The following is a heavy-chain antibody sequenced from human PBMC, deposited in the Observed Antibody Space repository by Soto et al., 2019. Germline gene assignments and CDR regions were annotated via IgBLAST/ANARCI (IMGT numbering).Heavy chain of an antibody. CDR1: RFTFSKYW. Sequence: EVQLVESGGGLVQPGGSLRLSCAASRFTFSKYWMSWVRQAPGKGPEWVANISPAGSEKFYVGSVKGRFTISRDNAENSVFLQLNSLRAEDTAVYYCARDQGYLDYWGQGAPVTVSS. CDR3: ARDQGYLDY. J-gene: IGHJ4*02. D-gene: IGHD3-16*02. CDR2: ISPAGSEK. V-gene: IGHV3-7*01.